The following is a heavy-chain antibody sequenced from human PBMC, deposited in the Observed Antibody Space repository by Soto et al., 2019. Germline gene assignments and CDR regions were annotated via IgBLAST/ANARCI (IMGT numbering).Heavy chain of an antibody. CDR3: ARDSRTPKLPYHFDY. Sequence: SETLSLTCTVSGGSISSGGYYWNWIRQHPGKGLEWIGYIYYSGSTYYNPSLKSRVTISVDTSKNQFSLKLSSVTAADTAVFYCARDSRTPKLPYHFDYCGQGTLVTVSS. CDR1: GGSISSGGYY. D-gene: IGHD4-4*01. V-gene: IGHV4-31*03. J-gene: IGHJ4*02. CDR2: IYYSGST.